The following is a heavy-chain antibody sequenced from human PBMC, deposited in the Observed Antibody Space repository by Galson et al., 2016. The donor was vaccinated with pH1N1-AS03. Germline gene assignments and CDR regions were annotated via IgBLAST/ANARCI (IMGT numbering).Heavy chain of an antibody. V-gene: IGHV3-11*01. CDR3: ARGWYDIWTGYLVDPFDD. Sequence: SLRLSCAASGFTFSGYYMSWIRQAPGEGLEWISCITSSGGSGPTIYYADSVKGRFTISRDNAKNSLYLQMNSLRADDTAVYYCARGWYDIWTGYLVDPFDDWGQGALVTVSS. J-gene: IGHJ4*02. CDR2: ITSSGGSGPTI. D-gene: IGHD3-9*01. CDR1: GFTFSGYY.